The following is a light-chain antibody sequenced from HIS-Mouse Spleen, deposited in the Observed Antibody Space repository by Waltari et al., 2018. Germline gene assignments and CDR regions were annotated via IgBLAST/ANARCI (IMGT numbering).Light chain of an antibody. J-gene: IGLJ1*01. CDR3: AAWDDSLSGYV. V-gene: IGLV1-47*01. Sequence: SVLTQPPSASGTPGQRVTISCSGSSSNIGSNYVYCYQHLPGTAPKLLTYRNNQRPSGVPDRCSGSKSGTSASLAISGLRSEDEADYYCAAWDDSLSGYVFGTGTKVTVL. CDR1: SSNIGSNY. CDR2: RNN.